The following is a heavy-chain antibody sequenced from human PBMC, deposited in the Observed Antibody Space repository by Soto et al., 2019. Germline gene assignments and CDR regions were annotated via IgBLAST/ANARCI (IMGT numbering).Heavy chain of an antibody. Sequence: SVKVSSTASGYSSFSYDIHWVRQAPGQGLEWMGRFLASGGNTDYAQRFRGRISMTRDTSTTNTVSLELTSLTSDDTAVYYCARGGATLFGVIDTWGQGTRVTVSS. CDR1: GYSSFSYD. D-gene: IGHD3-3*01. V-gene: IGHV1-46*01. CDR3: ARGGATLFGVIDT. J-gene: IGHJ5*01. CDR2: FLASGGNT.